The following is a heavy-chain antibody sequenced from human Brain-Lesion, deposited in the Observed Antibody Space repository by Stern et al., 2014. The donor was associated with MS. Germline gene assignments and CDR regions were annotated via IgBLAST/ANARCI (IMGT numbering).Heavy chain of an antibody. J-gene: IGHJ6*02. CDR3: ARGRVVPGFQYYATDV. D-gene: IGHD2-2*01. CDR1: GGSISSGGYY. Sequence: VQLVESGPGLVKPSQTLSLSCTVSGGSISSGGYYWSWIRQPAGKGLEWIGRIFNSGSTSYNPPLQSRVTISIHTSKNQFSLRLNSMTAADTAVYYCARGRVVPGFQYYATDVWGQGTTVIVSS. CDR2: IFNSGST. V-gene: IGHV4-61*02.